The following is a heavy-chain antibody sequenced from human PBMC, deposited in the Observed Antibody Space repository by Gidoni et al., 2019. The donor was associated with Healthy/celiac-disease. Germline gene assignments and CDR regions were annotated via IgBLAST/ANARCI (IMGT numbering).Heavy chain of an antibody. CDR2: HIGSGGGT. Sequence: EVQLVESGGGLVQPGGYLRLACAASGFTCSSYAMSWVRQAPGNGLEWVSAHIGSGGGTYYADSVKCRFTISRDNSKNTLYLQMNSLRAEDTAVYYCAKDSTVNYYDSSGYSQSFDYWGQGTLVTVSS. CDR3: AKDSTVNYYDSSGYSQSFDY. CDR1: GFTCSSYA. J-gene: IGHJ4*02. D-gene: IGHD3-22*01. V-gene: IGHV3-23*04.